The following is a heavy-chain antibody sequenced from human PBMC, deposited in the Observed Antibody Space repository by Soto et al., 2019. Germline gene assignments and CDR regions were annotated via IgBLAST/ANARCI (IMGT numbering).Heavy chain of an antibody. CDR3: AKDQMSDVVVVAAPLDY. J-gene: IGHJ4*02. D-gene: IGHD2-15*01. CDR1: GFTFSSYG. CDR2: ISYDGSNK. V-gene: IGHV3-30*18. Sequence: QVQLVESGGGVVQPGRSLRLSCAASGFTFSSYGMHWVRQAPGKGLEWVAVISYDGSNKYYADSVKGRFTISRDNSKNTLYLQMNSLRAEDTAVYYCAKDQMSDVVVVAAPLDYWGQGTLVTVSS.